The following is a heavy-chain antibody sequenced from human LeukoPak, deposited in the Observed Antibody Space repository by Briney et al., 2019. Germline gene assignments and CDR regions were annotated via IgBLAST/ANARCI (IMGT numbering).Heavy chain of an antibody. J-gene: IGHJ6*03. CDR3: ARDPYSGSYGDSYYYYMDV. V-gene: IGHV3-30*02. Sequence: GGSLRLSCAASGFTFSSYGMHWVRQAPGKGLEWVAFIRYDGSNKYYADSVKGRFTISRDNAKNSLYLQTNSLRVEDTAVYYCARDPYSGSYGDSYYYYMDVWGKGTTVTISS. D-gene: IGHD1-26*01. CDR2: IRYDGSNK. CDR1: GFTFSSYG.